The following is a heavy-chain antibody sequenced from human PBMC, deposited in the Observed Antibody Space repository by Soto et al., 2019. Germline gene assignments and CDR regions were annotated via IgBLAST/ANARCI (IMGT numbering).Heavy chain of an antibody. CDR2: INHSGST. CDR1: GGSFSGYY. D-gene: IGHD6-19*01. V-gene: IGHV4-34*01. Sequence: QVQLQQWGAGLLKPSETLSLTCAVYGGSFSGYYWSWIRQPPGKGLEWIGEINHSGSTNYNPSLKRRVTISVDTSKNQFSLKLSSVTAADTAVYYCASPTRQWLGLRYYYGMDVWGQGTTVTVSS. J-gene: IGHJ6*02. CDR3: ASPTRQWLGLRYYYGMDV.